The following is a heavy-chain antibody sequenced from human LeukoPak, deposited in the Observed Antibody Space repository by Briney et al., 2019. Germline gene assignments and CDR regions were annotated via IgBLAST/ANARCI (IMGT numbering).Heavy chain of an antibody. CDR1: GYTFTSYD. Sequence: ASVKVSCKASGYTFTSYDINWVRQATGQGLEWMGWMNPNSGNTGYAQKFQGRVTMTRNTSISTAYMELSSLRSEDTAVYYCARGHSLRFLEWLLDGMDVWGQGTTVTVSS. CDR3: ARGHSLRFLEWLLDGMDV. CDR2: MNPNSGNT. V-gene: IGHV1-8*01. D-gene: IGHD3-3*01. J-gene: IGHJ6*02.